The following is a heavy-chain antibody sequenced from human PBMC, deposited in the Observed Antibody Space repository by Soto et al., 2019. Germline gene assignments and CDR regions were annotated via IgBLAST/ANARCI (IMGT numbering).Heavy chain of an antibody. CDR2: IKDGGST. CDR3: ARGQEGVVATH. V-gene: IGHV4-34*01. J-gene: IGHJ4*02. D-gene: IGHD2-15*01. CDR1: GGSFTGYY. Sequence: QVQLQQWGAGLLKPSETLSLTCDVNGGSFTGYYWSWVRQPPGKGLEWIGEIKDGGSTNYSPALRSLVTISADTTKKQFSLKVSSVTAADTAVYYCARGQEGVVATHWDQGTLVTVSS.